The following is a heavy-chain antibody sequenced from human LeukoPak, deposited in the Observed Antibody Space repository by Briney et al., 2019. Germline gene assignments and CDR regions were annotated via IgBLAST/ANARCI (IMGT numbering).Heavy chain of an antibody. V-gene: IGHV3-23*01. D-gene: IGHD2-15*01. CDR1: RFTFSSYA. Sequence: PGGSLRLSCAPSRFTFSSYAMSWVRQAPGKGLEWVSGTIGSGGSTFYADSVKGRFTISRDNSQNTLYLQMNSLRAEDTAVYYCAKARYCSGGSCYFDYWGQGALVTVSS. CDR2: TIGSGGST. J-gene: IGHJ4*02. CDR3: AKARYCSGGSCYFDY.